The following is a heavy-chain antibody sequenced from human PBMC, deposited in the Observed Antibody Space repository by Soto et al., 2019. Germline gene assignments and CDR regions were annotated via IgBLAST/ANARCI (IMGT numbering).Heavy chain of an antibody. CDR3: ARGFPNYDFWSGYPYWFDP. J-gene: IGHJ5*02. V-gene: IGHV1-18*01. CDR2: ISAYNGNT. D-gene: IGHD3-3*01. Sequence: ASVKVSCKASGYTFTSYGISWVRQAPGQGLEWMGWISAYNGNTNYAQKLQGRVTMTTDTSTSTAYMELRSLRSDDTAVYYCARGFPNYDFWSGYPYWFDPWGRGTLVTVSP. CDR1: GYTFTSYG.